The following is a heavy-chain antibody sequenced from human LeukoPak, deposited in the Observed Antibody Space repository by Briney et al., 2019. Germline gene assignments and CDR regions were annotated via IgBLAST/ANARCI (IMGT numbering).Heavy chain of an antibody. V-gene: IGHV1-24*01. D-gene: IGHD2-15*01. J-gene: IGHJ5*02. CDR1: GYTLTELS. CDR3: ATAIIGYCSGGSCGNWFDP. CDR2: FDPEDGET. Sequence: ASVKVSCKVSGYTLTELSMHWVRQAPGEGLEWMGGFDPEDGETIYAQKFQGRVTMTEDTSTDTAYMELSSLRSEDTAVYYCATAIIGYCSGGSCGNWFDPWGQGTLVTVSS.